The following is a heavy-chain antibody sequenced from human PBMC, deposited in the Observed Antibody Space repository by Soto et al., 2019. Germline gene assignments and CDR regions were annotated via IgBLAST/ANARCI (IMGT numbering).Heavy chain of an antibody. J-gene: IGHJ2*01. CDR2: IYYSGST. V-gene: IGHV4-39*01. D-gene: IGHD4-17*01. Sequence: PSETLSLTCTVSGGFISSSSYYWGWIRQPPGKGLEWIGSIYYSGSTYYNPSLKSRVTISVDTSKNQFSLKLSSVTAADTAVYYCARHRTSRTVRYFDLWGRGTLVTVSS. CDR3: ARHRTSRTVRYFDL. CDR1: GGFISSSSYY.